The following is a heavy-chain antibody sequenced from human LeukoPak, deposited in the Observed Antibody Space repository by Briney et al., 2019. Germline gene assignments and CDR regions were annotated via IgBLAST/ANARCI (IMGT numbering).Heavy chain of an antibody. Sequence: GGSLRLSCAASGLTVSSNHMSWVRQAPGKGLEWLSVIYSHGRTDYADSVKGRFTISRDNSRNTLYLQMNSLRAEDTAVYYCAAGGTYYYNSSGYLYETWGQGTLVTVSS. CDR3: AAGGTYYYNSSGYLYET. CDR1: GLTVSSNH. V-gene: IGHV3-53*01. D-gene: IGHD3-22*01. J-gene: IGHJ5*02. CDR2: IYSHGRT.